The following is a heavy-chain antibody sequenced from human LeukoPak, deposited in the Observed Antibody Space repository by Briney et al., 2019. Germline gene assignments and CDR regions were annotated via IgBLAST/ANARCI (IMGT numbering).Heavy chain of an antibody. CDR2: IYYSGST. CDR1: AGSIISDY. V-gene: IGHV4-59*01. Sequence: PSETLSLTCTVSAGSIISDYWSWIRQPPGKGLEWIGYIYYSGSTNYNPSLKSRVTISVDTSKNQFSLKLSSVTAADTAVYYCARVPYCSSTSCYDGDYWGQGTLVTVSS. J-gene: IGHJ4*02. D-gene: IGHD2-2*01. CDR3: ARVPYCSSTSCYDGDY.